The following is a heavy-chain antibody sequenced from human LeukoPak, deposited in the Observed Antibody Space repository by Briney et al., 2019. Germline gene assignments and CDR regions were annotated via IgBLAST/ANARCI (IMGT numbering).Heavy chain of an antibody. Sequence: GGSLRLSCAASGFTFDDYAMHWVRQAPGKGLEWVSGISWNSGSMGYADSAKGRFTISRDNAKNSLYLQMNSLRAEDTALYYCAKESPVYGMDVWGQGTTVTVSS. CDR3: AKESPVYGMDV. J-gene: IGHJ6*02. CDR2: ISWNSGSM. V-gene: IGHV3-9*01. CDR1: GFTFDDYA.